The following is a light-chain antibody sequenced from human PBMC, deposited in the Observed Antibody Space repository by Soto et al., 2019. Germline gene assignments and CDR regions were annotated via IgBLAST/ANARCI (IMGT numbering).Light chain of an antibody. Sequence: QSALTQPRSVSGSPGQSVTISCTGTSSDVGGYNSVSWYQQHPGKAPKLMISDVSERPSGVPDRFSGSKSANTASLTISVLQAEDEAEYYCCSYAGRYTYVFGTGTKVTVL. CDR3: CSYAGRYTYV. V-gene: IGLV2-11*01. CDR2: DVS. CDR1: SSDVGGYNS. J-gene: IGLJ1*01.